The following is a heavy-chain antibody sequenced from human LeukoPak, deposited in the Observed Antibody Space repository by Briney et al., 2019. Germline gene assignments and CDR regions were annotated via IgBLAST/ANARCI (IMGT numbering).Heavy chain of an antibody. CDR1: GFTFSNYW. D-gene: IGHD3-10*01. CDR3: ATWGASISMVRGVMLSTWFDP. J-gene: IGHJ5*02. CDR2: INGYGSDT. V-gene: IGHV3-74*01. Sequence: GGSLRLSCAASGFTFSNYWMHWVRQAPGKGLVWVSRINGYGSDTSYADSVKGRFTISRDNAKNTLYLQMNSLSAEDTAVYYCATWGASISMVRGVMLSTWFDPWGQGTLVTVSS.